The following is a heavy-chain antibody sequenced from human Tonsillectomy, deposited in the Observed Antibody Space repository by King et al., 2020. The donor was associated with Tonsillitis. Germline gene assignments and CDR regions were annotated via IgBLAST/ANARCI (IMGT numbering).Heavy chain of an antibody. V-gene: IGHV1-2*07. Sequence: QLVQSGAEVKKPGVSVKVSCKASGYTFNAYSVHWVRQAPGQGLEWMGWIKPDTGGTNYAHKFDGRVTMTTDTSISTAYMELTGLRPDDTAIYFCARETGGWRAFDYWGQGTLVTVSS. J-gene: IGHJ4*02. D-gene: IGHD6-19*01. CDR3: ARETGGWRAFDY. CDR1: GYTFNAYS. CDR2: IKPDTGGT.